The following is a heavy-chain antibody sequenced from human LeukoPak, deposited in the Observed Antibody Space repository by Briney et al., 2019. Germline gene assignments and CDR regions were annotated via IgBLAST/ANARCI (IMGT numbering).Heavy chain of an antibody. CDR3: AVIWSGYYTGIGSYFQH. D-gene: IGHD3-3*01. CDR1: GGSISSGNFH. Sequence: SETLSLTCTVSGGSISSGNFHWSWLRQPPGKGLEAIGSIYYSGRTYYNSSLNSRLTISVDTTKNQFSLRLSSVTAADTAVYYCAVIWSGYYTGIGSYFQHWGQGTLVTVSS. CDR2: IYYSGRT. V-gene: IGHV4-39*01. J-gene: IGHJ1*01.